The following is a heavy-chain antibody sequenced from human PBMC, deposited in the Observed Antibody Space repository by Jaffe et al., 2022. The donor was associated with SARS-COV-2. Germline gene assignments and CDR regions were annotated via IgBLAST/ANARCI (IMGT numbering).Heavy chain of an antibody. CDR2: ISGSGGST. CDR3: AKGNYDILTWLGWFDP. J-gene: IGHJ5*02. D-gene: IGHD3-9*01. CDR1: GFTFSSYA. V-gene: IGHV3-23*01. Sequence: EVQLLESGGGLVQPGGSLRLSCAASGFTFSSYAMSWVRQAPGKGLEWVSAISGSGGSTYYADSVKGRFTISRDNSKNTLYLQMNSLRAEDTAVYYCAKGNYDILTWLGWFDPWGQGTLVTVSS.